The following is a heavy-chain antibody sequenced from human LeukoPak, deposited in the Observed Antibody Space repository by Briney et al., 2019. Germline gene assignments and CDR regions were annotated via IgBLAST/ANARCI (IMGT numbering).Heavy chain of an antibody. J-gene: IGHJ5*02. D-gene: IGHD3-22*01. Sequence: SSETLSLTCAVYGGSFSGYYWSWIRQPPGKGLEWIGYIYYSGSTNYNPSLKSRVTISVDTSKNQFSLKLSSVTAADTAVYYCARDYYDSSGHGWFDPWGQGTLVTVSS. CDR2: IYYSGST. V-gene: IGHV4-59*01. CDR1: GGSFSGYY. CDR3: ARDYYDSSGHGWFDP.